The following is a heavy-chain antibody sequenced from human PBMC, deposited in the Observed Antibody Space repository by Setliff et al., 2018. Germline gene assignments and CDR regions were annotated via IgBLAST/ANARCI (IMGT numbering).Heavy chain of an antibody. V-gene: IGHV3-23*01. D-gene: IGHD3-10*01. J-gene: IGHJ4*02. CDR3: AKAGGSGFAMDYFES. Sequence: QAGGSLRLSCAASGFTFTNYAMAWVRQAPGKGLECVSLISGDGGFTLYTDSVKGRFTVSRDFAKRTLFLQMNSLRGEDTAVYYCAKAGGSGFAMDYFESWGRGTVVTVPQ. CDR1: GFTFTNYA. CDR2: ISGDGGFT.